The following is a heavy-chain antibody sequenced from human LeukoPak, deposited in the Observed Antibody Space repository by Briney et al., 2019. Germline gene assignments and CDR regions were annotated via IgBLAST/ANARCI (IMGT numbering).Heavy chain of an antibody. CDR2: ISSSGTTI. V-gene: IGHV3-48*02. CDR1: GFTFIIYN. J-gene: IGHJ4*02. Sequence: PGGSLRLSCTASGFTFIIYNMNWVRQAPGKGPEWVSYISSSGTTIYYADSVKGRFTISRDNAKNSLYLQMNSLRDEDTAVYYCARDGRFDYWGQGTLVTVSS. CDR3: ARDGRFDY.